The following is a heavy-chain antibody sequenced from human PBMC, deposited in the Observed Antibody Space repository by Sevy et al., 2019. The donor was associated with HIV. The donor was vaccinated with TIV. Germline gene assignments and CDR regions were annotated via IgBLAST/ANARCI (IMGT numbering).Heavy chain of an antibody. V-gene: IGHV3-23*01. Sequence: GGSLRLSCSASGFTFSSYAMHRVRQAPGKGLEWVSAISGSGGSTYYADSVKGRFTISRDNSKNTLYLQMNSLRAEDTAVYYCAKQSGDSQWLVDLDYWGQGTLVTVSS. CDR3: AKQSGDSQWLVDLDY. J-gene: IGHJ4*02. D-gene: IGHD6-19*01. CDR2: ISGSGGST. CDR1: GFTFSSYA.